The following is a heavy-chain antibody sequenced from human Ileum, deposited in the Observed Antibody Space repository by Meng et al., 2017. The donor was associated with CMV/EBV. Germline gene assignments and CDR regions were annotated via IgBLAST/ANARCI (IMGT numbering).Heavy chain of an antibody. J-gene: IGHJ4*02. Sequence: QVQLQRSGPGRVKPSETLSLTCTVSDGSISSYYWSWIRQSAGKGLEWIGRIHTSGTTNYNPSLKSRVTLSLDTSKDQFSLKLTSVTAADTAVYYCAREKSSCTSSTCYGVDSWGQGTLVTVSS. CDR3: AREKSSCTSSTCYGVDS. CDR2: IHTSGTT. D-gene: IGHD2-2*01. V-gene: IGHV4-4*07. CDR1: DGSISSYY.